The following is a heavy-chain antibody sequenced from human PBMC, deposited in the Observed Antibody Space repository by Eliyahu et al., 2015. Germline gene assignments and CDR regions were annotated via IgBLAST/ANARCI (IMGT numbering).Heavy chain of an antibody. J-gene: IGHJ4*02. Sequence: QVQLQESGPGLVKPSQTLSLTCXXSXGSISSGGYYWXWIRQHPGKGLEWIGYIYYSGSTYYNPSLKSRVTISVDTSKNQFSLKLSSVTAADTAVYYCASTTVTTLYYFDYWGQGTLVTVSS. CDR3: ASTTVTTLYYFDY. CDR2: IYYSGST. V-gene: IGHV4-31*03. D-gene: IGHD4-17*01. CDR1: XGSISSGGYY.